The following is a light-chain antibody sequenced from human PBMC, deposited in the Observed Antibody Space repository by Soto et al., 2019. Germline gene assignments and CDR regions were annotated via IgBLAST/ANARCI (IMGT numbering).Light chain of an antibody. Sequence: QSALTQPASVSGSPGQSITISCTGTSSDVGGYNYVSWYQQHPGKAPKLMIYDVSNRPSGVSNRFSGSKSGNTASLPISGLQAEDEADYYCSSYTSSSTVVFVGGTKLTVL. CDR1: SSDVGGYNY. CDR2: DVS. V-gene: IGLV2-14*01. J-gene: IGLJ2*01. CDR3: SSYTSSSTVV.